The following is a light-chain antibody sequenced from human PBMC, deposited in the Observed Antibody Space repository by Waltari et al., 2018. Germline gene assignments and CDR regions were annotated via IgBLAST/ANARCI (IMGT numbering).Light chain of an antibody. Sequence: DIVLTQSPATLSLSPGERATLSCRASKRVANFLAWYQQKPGQVPRHPIYDVSHRATDIPPSFSGSACATDFTLTISDGEPEDIAVYYCQQRNKWPLTFGGGTKVEIK. J-gene: IGKJ4*01. CDR2: DVS. V-gene: IGKV3-11*01. CDR1: KRVANF. CDR3: QQRNKWPLT.